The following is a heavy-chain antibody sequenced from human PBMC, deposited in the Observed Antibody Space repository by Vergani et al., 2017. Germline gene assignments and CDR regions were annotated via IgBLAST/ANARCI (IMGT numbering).Heavy chain of an antibody. Sequence: QVQLQQWGAGVVKPSGTLSLTCTVSGGSISSYYWSWIRQPPGKGLEWIGYIYYSGSTNYNPSLKSRVTISVDTSKNQFSLKLSSVTAADTAVYYCARDRGIVGATTGGMDVWGQGTTVTVSS. V-gene: IGHV4-59*01. CDR1: GGSISSYY. CDR3: ARDRGIVGATTGGMDV. D-gene: IGHD1-26*01. J-gene: IGHJ6*02. CDR2: IYYSGST.